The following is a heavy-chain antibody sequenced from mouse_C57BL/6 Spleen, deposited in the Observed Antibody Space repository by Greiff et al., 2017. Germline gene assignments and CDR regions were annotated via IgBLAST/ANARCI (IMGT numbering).Heavy chain of an antibody. Sequence: EVQLVESGGGLVKPGGSLKLSCAASGFTFSSYAMSWVRQTPEKRLEWVATISDGGSYTYYPDNVKGRFTISRDNAKNNLYLQMSHLKSEDTAMYYCARPYSNYAYYFDYWGQGTTLTVSS. V-gene: IGHV5-4*01. CDR2: ISDGGSYT. CDR3: ARPYSNYAYYFDY. D-gene: IGHD2-5*01. CDR1: GFTFSSYA. J-gene: IGHJ2*01.